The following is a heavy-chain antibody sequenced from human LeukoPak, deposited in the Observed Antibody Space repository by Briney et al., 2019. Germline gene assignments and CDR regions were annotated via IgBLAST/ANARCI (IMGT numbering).Heavy chain of an antibody. CDR2: INPHSGGT. CDR3: ARERTDGCNFDY. CDR1: GYTFTVYN. J-gene: IGHJ4*02. Sequence: ASVKLSCKAAGYTFTVYNMHLGRQAPGQGREWMGWINPHSGGTNYAQNLQGRVTMTRDTSISTHSMKLSRLRSDDTAVYYCARERTDGCNFDYWGQGTLVTVSS. V-gene: IGHV1-2*02. D-gene: IGHD5-24*01.